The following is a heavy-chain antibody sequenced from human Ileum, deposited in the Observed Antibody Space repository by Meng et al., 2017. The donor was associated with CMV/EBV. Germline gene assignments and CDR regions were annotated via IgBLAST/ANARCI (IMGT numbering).Heavy chain of an antibody. CDR1: GFTFRDYW. D-gene: IGHD3-16*01. CDR2: ISWNSGSI. J-gene: IGHJ6*02. V-gene: IGHV3-9*01. CDR3: AKDLGGITFSYYYYGMDV. Sequence: SLKISCAASGFTFRDYWMHWVRQSPGKGLEWVSGISWNSGSIGYADSVKGRFTISRDNAKNSLYLQMNSLRAEDTALYYCAKDLGGITFSYYYYGMDVWGQGTTVTVSS.